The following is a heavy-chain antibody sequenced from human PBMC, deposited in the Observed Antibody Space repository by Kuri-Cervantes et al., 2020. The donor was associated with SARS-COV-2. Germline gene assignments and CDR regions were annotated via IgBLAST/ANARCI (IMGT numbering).Heavy chain of an antibody. J-gene: IGHJ6*03. CDR2: ISSSSSTI. D-gene: IGHD3-22*01. CDR3: SRTYDSSGSLYYYYYMDV. CDR1: GFTFRSYS. Sequence: GESLEISCASPGFTFRSYSMDLVRNAPGKGLEWVSYISSSSSTIYYADSVKGRFTISRDNAKTSLYLQMNSLRSEDTAVYYCSRTYDSSGSLYYYYYMDVWGKGTTVTVSS. V-gene: IGHV3-48*01.